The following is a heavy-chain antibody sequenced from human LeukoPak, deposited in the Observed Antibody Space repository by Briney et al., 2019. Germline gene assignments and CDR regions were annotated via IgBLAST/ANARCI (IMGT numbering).Heavy chain of an antibody. V-gene: IGHV1-69*13. J-gene: IGHJ4*02. CDR3: ASAADILTGYDSLSFDY. CDR2: IIPIFGTA. Sequence: GASVKVSCKASGYTFTSSAISWVRQAPGQGLEWMGGIIPIFGTANYAQKFQGRVTITADESTSTAYMELSSLRSEDTAVYYCASAADILTGYDSLSFDYWGQGTLVTVSS. CDR1: GYTFTSSA. D-gene: IGHD3-9*01.